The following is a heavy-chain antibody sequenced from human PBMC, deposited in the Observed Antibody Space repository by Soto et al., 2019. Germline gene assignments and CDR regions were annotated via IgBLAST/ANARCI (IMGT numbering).Heavy chain of an antibody. V-gene: IGHV4-30-2*01. CDR1: GGSIRSGCYS. CDR2: IYHSGST. D-gene: IGHD1-26*01. Sequence: SETLSLTCAVAGGSIRSGCYSWSWIRQPPGKGLEWIGYIYHSGSTYYNPSLKSRVTISVDRSKNQFSLKLSSVTAADTAVYYCARVSGSYYYGMDVWGQGTTVTVS. J-gene: IGHJ6*02. CDR3: ARVSGSYYYGMDV.